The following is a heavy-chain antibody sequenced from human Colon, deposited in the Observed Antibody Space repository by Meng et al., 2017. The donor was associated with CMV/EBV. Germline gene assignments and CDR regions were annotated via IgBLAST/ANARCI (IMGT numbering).Heavy chain of an antibody. CDR3: AKVDSAMGRTYFDY. Sequence: GGSLRLSWAASGFTFSNFGMHWVRQTPGKGLEWVASIRYAGIDKFYADSVKGRFTISRDNSKNMLFLQMNSLRDDDTSVYYCAKVDSAMGRTYFDYWGQGTLVTVSS. CDR2: IRYAGIDK. D-gene: IGHD5-18*01. CDR1: GFTFSNFG. V-gene: IGHV3-30*02. J-gene: IGHJ4*02.